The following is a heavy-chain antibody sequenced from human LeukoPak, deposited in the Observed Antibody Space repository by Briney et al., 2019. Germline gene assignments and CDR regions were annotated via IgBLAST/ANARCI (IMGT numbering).Heavy chain of an antibody. Sequence: SETLSLTCTVSGGSISSGGYYWSWIRQPPGKGLEWIGYIYHSGSTYYNPSLKSRVTISVDRSKNQFSLKLSSVTAADTAVYYCATSLDMVIFDSWGLGTLVTVSS. D-gene: IGHD3-10*01. V-gene: IGHV4-30-2*02. CDR1: GGSISSGGYY. J-gene: IGHJ4*02. CDR2: IYHSGST. CDR3: ATSLDMVIFDS.